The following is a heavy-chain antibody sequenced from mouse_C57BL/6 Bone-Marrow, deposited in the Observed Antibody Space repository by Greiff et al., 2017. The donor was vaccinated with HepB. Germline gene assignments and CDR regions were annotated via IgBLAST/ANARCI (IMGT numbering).Heavy chain of an antibody. CDR3: ARDLWGSLDY. V-gene: IGHV1-58*01. CDR1: GYTFTSYG. CDR2: IDIGNGYT. D-gene: IGHD1-1*02. J-gene: IGHJ2*01. Sequence: EVKLQQSGAELVRPGSSVKMSCKTSGYTFTSYGINWVKQRTGQGLEWIGYIDIGNGYTEYNEKFKDKATLTSDTSSSTTYMQLSSLTSEDSAIYYYARDLWGSLDYWGQGTTLTVSS.